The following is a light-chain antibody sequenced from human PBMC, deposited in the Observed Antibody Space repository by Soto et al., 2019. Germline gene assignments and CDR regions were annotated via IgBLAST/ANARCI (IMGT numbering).Light chain of an antibody. CDR3: QQLNNYPFT. CDR1: QGISSH. J-gene: IGKJ3*01. V-gene: IGKV1-9*01. CDR2: AAS. Sequence: DIQLTQSPSFLSASAGDRVTISCRASQGISSHLAWYQQKPGKAPKLLIYAASTLQSGVPSRFSGSESGTEFTLTISSLQPEDFATYYCQQLNNYPFTFGPGTKVDIK.